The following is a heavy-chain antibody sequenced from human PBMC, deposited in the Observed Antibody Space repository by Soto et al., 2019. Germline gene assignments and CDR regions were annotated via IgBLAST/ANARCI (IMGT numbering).Heavy chain of an antibody. J-gene: IGHJ4*02. CDR3: ATSVNSAMAFDY. CDR2: INPNGGST. CDR1: GYTFTHYY. Sequence: QVQLVQSGAEVKKPGASVKVSCKASGYTFTHYYIHWVRQAPGQGLEWMGIINPNGGSTTYAQKFRAGFTMTRDTSTSTVYMELSSLRSEASAVYYCATSVNSAMAFDYWGQGTLVTASS. D-gene: IGHD5-18*01. V-gene: IGHV1-46*01.